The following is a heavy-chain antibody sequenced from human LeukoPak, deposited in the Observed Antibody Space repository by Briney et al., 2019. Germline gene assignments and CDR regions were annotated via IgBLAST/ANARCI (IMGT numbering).Heavy chain of an antibody. D-gene: IGHD6-13*01. CDR2: IYTSGST. J-gene: IGHJ4*02. CDR3: ARERAAAGTIDY. CDR1: DGSISSYY. Sequence: SETLSLTCTVSDGSISSYYWSWIRQPAGKGLEWIGRIYTSGSTNYNPSLKSRVTMSVDTSKNQFSLKLSSVTAADTAVYYCARERAAAGTIDYWGQGTLVTVSS. V-gene: IGHV4-4*07.